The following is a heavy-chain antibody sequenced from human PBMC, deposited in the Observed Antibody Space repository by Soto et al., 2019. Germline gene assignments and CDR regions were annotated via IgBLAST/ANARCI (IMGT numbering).Heavy chain of an antibody. Sequence: ASVKVSCKASGYTFTGYYMHWVRQAPGQGLEWMGWINPNSGGTNSAQKFQGWVTMTRDPSISTAYMALSRLRSDDRAVYYCARGKGSSWYHYYYYGMDVCGQGTKVTVSS. CDR1: GYTFTGYY. V-gene: IGHV1-2*04. D-gene: IGHD6-13*01. J-gene: IGHJ6*02. CDR3: ARGKGSSWYHYYYYGMDV. CDR2: INPNSGGT.